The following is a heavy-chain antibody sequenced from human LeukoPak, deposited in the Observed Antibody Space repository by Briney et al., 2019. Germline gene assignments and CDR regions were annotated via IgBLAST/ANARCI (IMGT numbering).Heavy chain of an antibody. CDR1: GFTFSSYG. CDR3: AKDRRYSYAAPHYFDY. V-gene: IGHV3-30*02. Sequence: PGRSLRLSCAASGFTFSSYGMHWVRQAPGKGLGWVAFIRYDGSNKYYADSVKGRFTISRDNSKNTLYLQMNSLRAEDTAVYYCAKDRRYSYAAPHYFDYWGQGTLVTVSS. J-gene: IGHJ4*02. D-gene: IGHD5-18*01. CDR2: IRYDGSNK.